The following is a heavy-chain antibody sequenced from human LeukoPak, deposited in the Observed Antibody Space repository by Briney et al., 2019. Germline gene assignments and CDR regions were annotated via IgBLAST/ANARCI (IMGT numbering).Heavy chain of an antibody. V-gene: IGHV4-39*07. CDR3: ARDWAFDQGRWFDP. J-gene: IGHJ5*02. CDR1: GGSISSSSYY. D-gene: IGHD2-2*01. Sequence: PSATLSLTCTLSGGSISSSSYYRRWIRQPPGLRLEWIGSIYYSGGTYYNPSLKSRVTISVDTSKNQFSLKLSSVTAADTAVYYCARDWAFDQGRWFDPWGQGTLVTVSS. CDR2: IYYSGGT.